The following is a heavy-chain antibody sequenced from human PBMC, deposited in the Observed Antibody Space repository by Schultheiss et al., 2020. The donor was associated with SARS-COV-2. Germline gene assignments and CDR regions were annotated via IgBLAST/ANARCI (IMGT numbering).Heavy chain of an antibody. CDR3: AAGGKSGDYGDYHYYYYGMDV. J-gene: IGHJ6*02. V-gene: IGHV1-18*01. D-gene: IGHD4-17*01. CDR2: ISAYNGNT. CDR1: GYTFTSYG. Sequence: ASVKVSCKASGYTFTSYGISWVRQAPGQGLEWMGWISAYNGNTNYAQKLQGRVTMTTDTSTSTAYMELRSLRSEDTAVYYCAAGGKSGDYGDYHYYYYGMDVWGQGTTVTVSS.